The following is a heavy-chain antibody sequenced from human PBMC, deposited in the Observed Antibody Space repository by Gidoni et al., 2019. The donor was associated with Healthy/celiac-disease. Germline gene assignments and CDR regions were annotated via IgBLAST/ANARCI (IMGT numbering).Heavy chain of an antibody. Sequence: EVQLLESGGGLVQPGGDLRLSWAASGFTFSSYAMSWVRQAPGKGLGWVSAISGIGGSTYSADSVKGRFTISRDNSKNTLYLQMTSLRAEDTAVYYCAHGWGSNWGQGTLVTVSS. CDR3: AHGWGSN. D-gene: IGHD2-21*01. CDR1: GFTFSSYA. CDR2: ISGIGGST. J-gene: IGHJ4*02. V-gene: IGHV3-23*01.